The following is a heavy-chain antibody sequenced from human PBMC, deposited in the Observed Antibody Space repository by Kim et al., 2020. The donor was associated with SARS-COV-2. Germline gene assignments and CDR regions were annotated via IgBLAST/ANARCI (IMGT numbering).Heavy chain of an antibody. CDR1: GFTFSSYA. CDR3: ARKPRQDSNYFDY. CDR2: ISYDGSNK. Sequence: GGSLRLSCAASGFTFSSYAMHWVRQAPGKGLEWVAVISYDGSNKYYADSVKGRFTISRDNSKNTLYLQMNSLRAEDTAVYYCARKPRQDSNYFDYWGQGTLVTVSS. D-gene: IGHD4-4*01. V-gene: IGHV3-30-3*01. J-gene: IGHJ4*02.